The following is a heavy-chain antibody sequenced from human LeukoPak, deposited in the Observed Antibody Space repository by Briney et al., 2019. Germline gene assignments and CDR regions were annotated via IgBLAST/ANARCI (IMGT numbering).Heavy chain of an antibody. Sequence: GESLKISCEGSGYSFSNYWIGWVRQMPGKGLGWMGIIYPGDYETRYGPSFQGLVTISVDKSISTAYLQWSSLKASDTAMYYCAIPPGYCGNDCSFDHWGQGTLVTVSS. CDR3: AIPPGYCGNDCSFDH. V-gene: IGHV5-51*01. J-gene: IGHJ4*02. CDR1: GYSFSNYW. CDR2: IYPGDYET. D-gene: IGHD2-21*02.